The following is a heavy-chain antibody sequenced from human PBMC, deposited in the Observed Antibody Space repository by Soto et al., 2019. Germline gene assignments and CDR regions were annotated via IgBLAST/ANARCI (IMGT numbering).Heavy chain of an antibody. Sequence: GSLRLSCAASGFTFSSYGMHWVRQAPGKGLEWVAVISYDGSNKYYADSVKGRFTISRDNSKNTLYLQMNSLRAEDTAVYYCASAITGTTSVYWGQGTLVTVSS. CDR2: ISYDGSNK. D-gene: IGHD1-7*01. V-gene: IGHV3-30*03. J-gene: IGHJ4*02. CDR1: GFTFSSYG. CDR3: ASAITGTTSVY.